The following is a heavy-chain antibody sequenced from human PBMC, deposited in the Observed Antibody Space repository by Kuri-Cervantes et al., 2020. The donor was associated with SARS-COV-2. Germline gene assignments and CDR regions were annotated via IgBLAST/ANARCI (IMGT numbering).Heavy chain of an antibody. V-gene: IGHV4-34*01. CDR1: GGSISSYY. CDR2: INHSGST. J-gene: IGHJ4*02. CDR3: ARGRIRPFDY. Sequence: GSLRLSCTVSGGSISSYYWSWIRQPPGKGLEWIGEINHSGSTNYNPSLKSRVTISVDTSKNQFSLKLSSVTAADTAVYYCARGRIRPFDYWGQGTLVTVSS.